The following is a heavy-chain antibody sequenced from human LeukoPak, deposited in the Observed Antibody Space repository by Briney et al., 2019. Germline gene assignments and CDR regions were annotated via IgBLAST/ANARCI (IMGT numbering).Heavy chain of an antibody. CDR3: ARHGYYYGSSGVYYFDY. J-gene: IGHJ4*02. CDR1: GGSINSYY. D-gene: IGHD3-22*01. CDR2: IYYSGST. Sequence: SETLSLTCTVSGGSINSYYWSWIRQPPGKGLEWIGYIYYSGSTNYNPSLKSRVTISVDTSKNQFSLKLSSVTAADTAVYYCARHGYYYGSSGVYYFDYWGQGTLVTVSS. V-gene: IGHV4-59*08.